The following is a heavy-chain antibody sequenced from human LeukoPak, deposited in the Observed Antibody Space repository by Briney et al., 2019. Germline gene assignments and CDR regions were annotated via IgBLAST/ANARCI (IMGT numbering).Heavy chain of an antibody. J-gene: IGHJ4*02. CDR1: GFTFGRFG. CDR2: ISSSSSYI. D-gene: IGHD4-17*01. CDR3: AREVTTGFDY. V-gene: IGHV3-21*01. Sequence: PGGSLRLSCAGSGFTFGRFGMSWVRQAPGKGLEWVSSISSSSSYIYYADSVKGRFTISRDNAKNSLYLQMNSLRAEDTAVYYCAREVTTGFDYWGQGTLVTVSS.